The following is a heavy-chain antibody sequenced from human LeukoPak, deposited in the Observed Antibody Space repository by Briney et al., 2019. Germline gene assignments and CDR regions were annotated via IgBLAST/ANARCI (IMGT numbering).Heavy chain of an antibody. V-gene: IGHV4-39*07. CDR2: IYHSVST. D-gene: IGHD2/OR15-2a*01. CDR3: ASTFRLLDAFYT. Sequence: PSETLSLTCTVSGDSISSSTYYWGWIRQPPGKGLEWIGNIYHSVSTYYHPSLKSRVTISVDTSKNQFSLKLSSVTAADTAAYYCASTFRLLDAFYTWGQGTMVTASS. J-gene: IGHJ3*02. CDR1: GDSISSSTYY.